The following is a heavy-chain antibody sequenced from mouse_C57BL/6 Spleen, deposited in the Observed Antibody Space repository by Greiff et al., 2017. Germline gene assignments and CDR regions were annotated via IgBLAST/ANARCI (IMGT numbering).Heavy chain of an antibody. V-gene: IGHV3-6*01. D-gene: IGHD2-1*01. CDR2: ISYDGSN. Sequence: ESGPGLVKPSQSLSLTCSVTGYSITSGYYWNWIRQFPGNKLEWMGYISYDGSNNYNPSLNNRISITRDTSKNQFFLKLNSVTTEDTATYYCARDYYGNYVAFDYWGQGTTLTVSS. J-gene: IGHJ2*01. CDR3: ARDYYGNYVAFDY. CDR1: GYSITSGYY.